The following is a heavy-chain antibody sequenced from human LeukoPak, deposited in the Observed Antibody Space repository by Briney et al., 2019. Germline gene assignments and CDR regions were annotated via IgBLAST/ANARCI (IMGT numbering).Heavy chain of an antibody. CDR1: GXTLSSYW. Sequence: QSGGSLRLSWAASGXTLSSYWMHWVRQAPGKGLVWVSGIDSDGRSTSYADSVKGRFTISRDPAKNTLFLQMNSLRAEGTAVYYCARDTAPSYWGQGTLVTVSS. J-gene: IGHJ4*02. V-gene: IGHV3-74*01. CDR3: ARDTAPSY. D-gene: IGHD5-18*01. CDR2: IDSDGRST.